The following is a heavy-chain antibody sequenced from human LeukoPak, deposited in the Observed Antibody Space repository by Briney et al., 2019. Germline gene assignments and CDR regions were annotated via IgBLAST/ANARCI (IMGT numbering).Heavy chain of an antibody. CDR3: ARDLQFGEIDY. J-gene: IGHJ4*02. Sequence: PSETLSLTCTVSGGSLSSYYWSWIRQPPGKGLEWIGYIYYSGSTNYNPSLKSRVTISVDTSKNQFSLKLSSVTAADTAVYYCARDLQFGEIDYWGQGTLVTVSS. CDR2: IYYSGST. D-gene: IGHD3-10*01. CDR1: GGSLSSYY. V-gene: IGHV4-59*01.